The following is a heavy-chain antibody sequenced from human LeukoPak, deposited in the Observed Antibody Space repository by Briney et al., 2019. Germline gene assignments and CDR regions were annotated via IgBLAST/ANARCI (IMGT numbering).Heavy chain of an antibody. J-gene: IGHJ1*01. CDR1: GGSISSGDHY. V-gene: IGHV4-30-4*01. D-gene: IGHD1-26*01. CDR2: IYYSGST. Sequence: SQTLSLTCTVSGGSISSGDHYWSWIRQPPGKGLEWIGYIYYSGSTYYSPSLKSRITISVDTSKNQFSLKLSSVTAADTAVYYCARTSSVVGYFQHWGQGTLVTVSS. CDR3: ARTSSVVGYFQH.